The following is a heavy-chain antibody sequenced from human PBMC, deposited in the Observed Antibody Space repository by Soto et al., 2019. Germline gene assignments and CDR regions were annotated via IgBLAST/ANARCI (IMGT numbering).Heavy chain of an antibody. CDR3: ARDRVRSYSYGYKATTYYFDY. D-gene: IGHD5-18*01. J-gene: IGHJ4*02. CDR1: GFTFSDYY. Sequence: GGSLRLSCAASGFTFSDYYMSWIRQAPGKGLEWVSYISSSSSYTNYADSVKGRFTISRDNAKNSLYLQMNSLRAEDTAVYYCARDRVRSYSYGYKATTYYFDYWGQGTLVPVSS. CDR2: ISSSSSYT. V-gene: IGHV3-11*05.